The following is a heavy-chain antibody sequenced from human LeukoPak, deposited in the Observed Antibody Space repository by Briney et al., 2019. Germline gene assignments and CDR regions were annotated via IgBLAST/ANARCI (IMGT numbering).Heavy chain of an antibody. J-gene: IGHJ4*01. D-gene: IGHD6-13*01. CDR1: GFTFSRYW. Sequence: GGSLRLSCAVSGFTFSRYWMNWVRQAPGKGLEWVASIKQDGGEKYYVGSVKDRFTTSRVNAKTSLYLQMSSLRAEDTAVYYCARDGTAAGLYFDLWGQGTLVTVSS. V-gene: IGHV3-7*01. CDR3: ARDGTAAGLYFDL. CDR2: IKQDGGEK.